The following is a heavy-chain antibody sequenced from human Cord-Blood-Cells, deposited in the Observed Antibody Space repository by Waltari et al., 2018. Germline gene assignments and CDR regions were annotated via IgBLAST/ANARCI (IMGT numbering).Heavy chain of an antibody. CDR1: GYTFTSYA. D-gene: IGHD5-12*01. CDR3: ARAYSGYDLSYYYYMDV. CDR2: MNPNSGNT. J-gene: IGHJ6*03. Sequence: VQLWQSGAEVKKPGASVKVSCNASGYTFTSYALNWVRPPLGQGLEWRGWMNPNSGNTGYAQKFQGRVTITRNTSISTAYMELSSLRSEDTAVYYCARAYSGYDLSYYYYMDVWGKGTTVTVSS. V-gene: IGHV1-8*03.